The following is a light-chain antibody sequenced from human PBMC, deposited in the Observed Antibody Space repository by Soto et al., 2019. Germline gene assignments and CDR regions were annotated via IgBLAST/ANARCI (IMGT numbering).Light chain of an antibody. CDR1: SSDVGGYKY. Sequence: QSALTQPASVSGSPGQSITISCTGTSSDVGGYKYVSWYQHRPGKAPKLMIYEVSNRPSGVSNRFSGSKSGNTASLTISGLQAEDEADYYCTSYTSSITYVFGTGTKVTVL. J-gene: IGLJ1*01. CDR3: TSYTSSITYV. CDR2: EVS. V-gene: IGLV2-14*01.